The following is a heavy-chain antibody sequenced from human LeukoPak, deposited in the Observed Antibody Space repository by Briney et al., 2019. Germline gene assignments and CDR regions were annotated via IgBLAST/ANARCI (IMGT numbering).Heavy chain of an antibody. Sequence: SETLSLTCAVYGGSFSGYYWSLIRQPPGKGLEWIGEINHSGSTNYNPSLKSRVTISVDTSKNQFSLKLSSVTAADTAVYYCARLGRLGELSLYAPDYWGQGTLVTVSS. CDR1: GGSFSGYY. J-gene: IGHJ4*02. CDR3: ARLGRLGELSLYAPDY. D-gene: IGHD3-16*02. V-gene: IGHV4-34*01. CDR2: INHSGST.